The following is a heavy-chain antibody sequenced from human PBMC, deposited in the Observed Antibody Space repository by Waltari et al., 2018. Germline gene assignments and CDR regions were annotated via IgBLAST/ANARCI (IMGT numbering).Heavy chain of an antibody. J-gene: IGHJ6*02. CDR1: GFTFSSYA. Sequence: EVQLLGSGGGLVQPGGSLRLSCAASGFTFSSYAMSWVRQAPGQGLEWVSAISGSGGSTYYADSVKGRFTISRDNSKNTLYLQMNSLRAEDTAVYYCAKDPALWFGELLSGYYYGMDVWGQGTTVTVSS. CDR3: AKDPALWFGELLSGYYYGMDV. V-gene: IGHV3-23*01. D-gene: IGHD3-10*01. CDR2: ISGSGGST.